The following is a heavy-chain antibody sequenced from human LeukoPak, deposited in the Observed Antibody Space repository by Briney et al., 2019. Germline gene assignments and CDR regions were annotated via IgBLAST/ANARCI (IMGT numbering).Heavy chain of an antibody. CDR1: GYSISSGYY. CDR3: ATYRQVLLPFES. CDR2: IYNSGST. Sequence: SETLSLTCTVSGYSISSGYYWGWIRQSPGKGLEWIGSIYNSGSTYYNPSLKSRVTISIDTSKNQFSLKLSSVTAADTAVYYCATYRQVLLPFESWGQGTLVTVSS. J-gene: IGHJ4*02. D-gene: IGHD2-8*02. V-gene: IGHV4-38-2*02.